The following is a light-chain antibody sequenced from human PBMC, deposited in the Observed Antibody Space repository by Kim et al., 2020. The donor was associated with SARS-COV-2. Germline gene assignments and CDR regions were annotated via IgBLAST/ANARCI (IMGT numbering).Light chain of an antibody. CDR1: QGISNN. Sequence: ASVGDTVTITCRASQGISNNLAWYQQQPGKVPNLLIYAASTLQSGVPSRFSGTRSGTDFTLTISSLQPEDVATYYCQKYDGAPLTFGGGTKVDIK. CDR2: AAS. V-gene: IGKV1-27*01. CDR3: QKYDGAPLT. J-gene: IGKJ4*01.